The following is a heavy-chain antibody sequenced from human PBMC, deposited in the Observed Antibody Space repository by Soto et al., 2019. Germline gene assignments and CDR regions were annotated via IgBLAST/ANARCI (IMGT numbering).Heavy chain of an antibody. CDR1: GFTFTSAW. Sequence: ESGGGLVRPGESLRLSCAASGFTFTSAWINWVCQAPGKGLEWAGRIKSKTDGGTVDYGAPVKGRFTISRDDSKNTAYLQMNSLRNEDTAVYYCTTAERGGSYYSDYWGQGTLVTVSS. CDR3: TTAERGGSYYSDY. V-gene: IGHV3-15*07. CDR2: IKSKTDGGTV. D-gene: IGHD1-26*01. J-gene: IGHJ4*02.